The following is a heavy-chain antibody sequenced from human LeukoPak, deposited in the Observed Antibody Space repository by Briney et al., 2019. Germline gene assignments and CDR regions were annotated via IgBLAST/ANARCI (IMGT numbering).Heavy chain of an antibody. CDR2: ITSSGSAT. V-gene: IGHV3-23*01. Sequence: GGSLTLSCAASGFNFSKNAMSWVRQAPGKGLEWVSSITSSGSATCYPDPEKGRFTISRDNSKNTPYLQMNGLRAEDTAVYSCARGVDVWGNYRQYYFDYWCQDTLVTVSS. J-gene: IGHJ4*02. CDR1: GFNFSKNA. D-gene: IGHD3-16*02. CDR3: ARGVDVWGNYRQYYFDY.